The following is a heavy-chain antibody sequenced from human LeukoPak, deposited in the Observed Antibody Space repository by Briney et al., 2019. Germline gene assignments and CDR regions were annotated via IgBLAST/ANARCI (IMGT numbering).Heavy chain of an antibody. D-gene: IGHD3-16*01. J-gene: IGHJ4*02. Sequence: ASVKVSCKASGYTFTGYYMHWVRQAPGQGLEWMGWINPNSGGTNYAQKFQGRVTMTRDTSISTAYMELSRLRSDDTAVYYCARGRYDRGTRLDYSGQGTLVTVSS. V-gene: IGHV1-2*02. CDR2: INPNSGGT. CDR1: GYTFTGYY. CDR3: ARGRYDRGTRLDY.